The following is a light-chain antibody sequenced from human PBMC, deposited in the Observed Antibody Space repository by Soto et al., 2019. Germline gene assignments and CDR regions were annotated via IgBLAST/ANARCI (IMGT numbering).Light chain of an antibody. V-gene: IGLV1-47*01. CDR1: SSNLGSNY. Sequence: QSVLTQPPSASGTPGQRVTLSCSGSSSNLGSNYVYWYQQLPGTAPKLLIYRNDQRPSGVPDRFSGSTSGTSASLAISGLRSEDEADYYCAAWDDSLSGVVFGGGTKVTVL. CDR2: RND. J-gene: IGLJ2*01. CDR3: AAWDDSLSGVV.